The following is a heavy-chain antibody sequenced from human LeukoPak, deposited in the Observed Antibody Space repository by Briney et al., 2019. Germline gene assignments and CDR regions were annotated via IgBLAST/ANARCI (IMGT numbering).Heavy chain of an antibody. D-gene: IGHD6-13*01. CDR3: ARLHPTSSSWYGLLDH. J-gene: IGHJ4*02. CDR2: IYYSGST. Sequence: SETLSLTCTVSGGSISSYYWGWIRQPPGKGLEWIGYIYYSGSTNYNPSLKSRVTISVDTSKNQFSLKLSSVTAADTAVYYCARLHPTSSSWYGLLDHWGQGTLVTVSS. CDR1: GGSISSYY. V-gene: IGHV4-59*08.